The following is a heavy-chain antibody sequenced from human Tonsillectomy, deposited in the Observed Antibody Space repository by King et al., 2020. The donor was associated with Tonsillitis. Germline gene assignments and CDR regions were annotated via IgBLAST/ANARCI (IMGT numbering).Heavy chain of an antibody. J-gene: IGHJ5*02. V-gene: IGHV3-23*04. CDR3: ARDYYGSENFYIRIRWFDP. CDR2: ISGSGGTI. Sequence: VQLVESGGGLVQPGGSLRLSCAASGFIFSNYAMTWVRQAPGKGLEWVSTISGSGGTIYYADSVKGRFTISRDNSKNTLFLQMNSLRAEDTAIYYCARDYYGSENFYIRIRWFDPWGQGTLVTVSS. D-gene: IGHD3-10*01. CDR1: GFIFSNYA.